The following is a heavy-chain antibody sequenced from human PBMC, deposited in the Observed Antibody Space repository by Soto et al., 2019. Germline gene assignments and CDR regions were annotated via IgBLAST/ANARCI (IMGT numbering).Heavy chain of an antibody. Sequence: GGSLRLSCAASGFTFSSYAMSWVRQAPGKGLEWVSAISGSGGSTYYADSVKGRFTISRDNSKNTLYLQMNSLRAEDTAVYYCAKIPAPPYGIVAATTSDYWGQGPLVTLSS. D-gene: IGHD1-26*01. V-gene: IGHV3-23*01. J-gene: IGHJ4*02. CDR3: AKIPAPPYGIVAATTSDY. CDR2: ISGSGGST. CDR1: GFTFSSYA.